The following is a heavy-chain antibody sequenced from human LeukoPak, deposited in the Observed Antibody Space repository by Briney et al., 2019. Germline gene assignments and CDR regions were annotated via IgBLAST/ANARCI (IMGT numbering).Heavy chain of an antibody. CDR1: GFTFSSSA. V-gene: IGHV1-58*02. Sequence: SVKVSCKASGFTFSSSAMQWVRQARGQRLEWIGWIVVGSGNTKYAQKMQERVTITRDMSTSTAYMELSSLRSEDTAVYYCAADPREIGSNWFDPWGQGTLVTVSS. CDR2: IVVGSGNT. D-gene: IGHD1-1*01. CDR3: AADPREIGSNWFDP. J-gene: IGHJ5*02.